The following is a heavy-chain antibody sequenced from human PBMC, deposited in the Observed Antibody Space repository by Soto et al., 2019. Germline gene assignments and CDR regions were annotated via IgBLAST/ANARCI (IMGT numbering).Heavy chain of an antibody. Sequence: QVQLVQSGAEVKKPGASVKVSCKASGYTFTSYDIIWVRQATGQGLEWMGWMNPSTGNTDSAEKFQGRLTMTRNTSISTVYMELSSLSFEDTAVDYCARGRIIVAGGFDPWGQGTLLTVSS. CDR2: MNPSTGNT. V-gene: IGHV1-8*01. CDR3: ARGRIIVAGGFDP. CDR1: GYTFTSYD. D-gene: IGHD6-19*01. J-gene: IGHJ5*02.